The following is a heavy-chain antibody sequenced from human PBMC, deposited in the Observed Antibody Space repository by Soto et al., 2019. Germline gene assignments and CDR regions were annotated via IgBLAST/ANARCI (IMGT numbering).Heavy chain of an antibody. V-gene: IGHV1-18*04. CDR1: GYTFTSFV. Sequence: ASVKVSCKASGYTFTSFVVSWLRQAPGQGPEWMGWISGYNEKTKYSNRVQGRITLTTDTSRKTVYMELRNLRSDDTAVYYCARDKMIDDFGLGSFAYWAQGTQVHVSS. CDR2: ISGYNEKT. J-gene: IGHJ4*02. D-gene: IGHD3-10*01. CDR3: ARDKMIDDFGLGSFAY.